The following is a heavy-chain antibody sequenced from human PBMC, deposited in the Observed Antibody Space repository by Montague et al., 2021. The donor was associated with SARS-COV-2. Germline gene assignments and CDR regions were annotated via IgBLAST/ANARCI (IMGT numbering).Heavy chain of an antibody. CDR1: GFTFSSYS. Sequence: SLRLSCAASGFTFSSYSMNWVRQAPGKGLEWVSSISSSNSYIYYADSVKGRFTISRDNAKNSLYLQMNSLRAEDTAVYYCASTAGGSGTLNRHYYYGMDVWGQGTTVTVSS. CDR3: ASTAGGSGTLNRHYYYGMDV. CDR2: ISSSNSYI. D-gene: IGHD3-10*01. V-gene: IGHV3-21*01. J-gene: IGHJ6*02.